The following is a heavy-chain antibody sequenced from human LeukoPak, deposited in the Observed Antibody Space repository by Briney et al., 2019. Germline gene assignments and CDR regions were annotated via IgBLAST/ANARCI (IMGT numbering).Heavy chain of an antibody. CDR3: ARGTWATLYYYYMDV. CDR2: ISYDGSNK. J-gene: IGHJ6*03. V-gene: IGHV3-30*04. Sequence: GGSLRLSCAASGFTFSSYAMHWVRQAPGKGLEWVAVISYDGSNKYYADSVKGRFTISRDNAKNTLYLQMNSLRAEDTAVYYCARGTWATLYYYYMDVWGKGTTVTVSS. CDR1: GFTFSSYA. D-gene: IGHD5-24*01.